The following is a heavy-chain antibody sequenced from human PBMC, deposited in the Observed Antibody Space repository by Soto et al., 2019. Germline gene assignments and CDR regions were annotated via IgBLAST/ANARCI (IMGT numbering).Heavy chain of an antibody. J-gene: IGHJ3*02. CDR2: ISSSSSYI. Sequence: PGGSLRLSCAASGFTFSSYSMNWVRQAPGKGLEWVSSISSSSSYIYYADSVKGRFTISRDNAKNSLYLQMNSLRAEDTAVYYCARDYYDILTGYWRTDAFDIWGQGTMVTVSS. CDR1: GFTFSSYS. V-gene: IGHV3-21*01. CDR3: ARDYYDILTGYWRTDAFDI. D-gene: IGHD3-9*01.